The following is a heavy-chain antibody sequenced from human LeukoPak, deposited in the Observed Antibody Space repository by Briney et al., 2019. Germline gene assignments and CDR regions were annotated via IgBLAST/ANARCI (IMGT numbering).Heavy chain of an antibody. D-gene: IGHD3-22*01. Sequence: PSETLSLTCTVSGGSISSSSYYWGWIRQPPGKGLEWIGSIYYSGSTYYNPSLKSRVTISADTSENQFSLKLTSVTAADTAVYYCARRYTSGYYNYWGQGTLVTVSS. CDR2: IYYSGST. CDR3: ARRYTSGYYNY. V-gene: IGHV4-39*01. J-gene: IGHJ4*02. CDR1: GGSISSSSYY.